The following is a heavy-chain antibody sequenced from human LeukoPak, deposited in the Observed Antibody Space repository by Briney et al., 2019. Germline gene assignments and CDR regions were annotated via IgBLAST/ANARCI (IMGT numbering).Heavy chain of an antibody. CDR3: ARDLVGRAMGTYYYGMDV. J-gene: IGHJ6*02. CDR1: GFTFSSYW. V-gene: IGHV3-7*01. CDR2: IKQDGSEK. D-gene: IGHD2-2*01. Sequence: GGSLRLSCAASGFTFSSYWMSWVRQAPGKGLEWVANIKQDGSEKYYVDSVKGRFTISRDNAKNSLYLQMNSLRAEDTAVYYCARDLVGRAMGTYYYGMDVWGQGTTVTVSS.